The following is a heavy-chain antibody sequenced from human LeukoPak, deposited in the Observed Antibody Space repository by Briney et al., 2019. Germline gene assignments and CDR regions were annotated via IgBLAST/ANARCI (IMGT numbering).Heavy chain of an antibody. CDR3: ARRYYYNLGSFPFDF. CDR2: IYTSGST. J-gene: IGHJ4*02. CDR1: GGSISSYY. D-gene: IGHD3-10*01. V-gene: IGHV4-4*07. Sequence: SETLSLTCTVSGGSISSYYWSWIRQPAGKGLEWIGRIYTSGSTNYNPSLKSRVTMSVDTSKNQFPLKLSSVTAADTAVYYCARRYYYNLGSFPFDFWGQGTLVTVSS.